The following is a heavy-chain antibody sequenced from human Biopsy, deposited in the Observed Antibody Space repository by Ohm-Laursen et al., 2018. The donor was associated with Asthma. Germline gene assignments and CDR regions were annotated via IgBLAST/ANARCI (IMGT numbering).Heavy chain of an antibody. D-gene: IGHD5-12*01. CDR1: GDSFSNYA. CDR3: ARGYSGSDRIVYYYSGLEV. Sequence: GASVKASCKDSGDSFSNYAISWVRQAPGQGLEWMGGLIPVLGTPDHAQMFEGRVTITADESTSTAYMELSSLSSEDTAVYYCARGYSGSDRIVYYYSGLEVWGQGTTVTVSS. CDR2: LIPVLGTP. J-gene: IGHJ6*02. V-gene: IGHV1-69*13.